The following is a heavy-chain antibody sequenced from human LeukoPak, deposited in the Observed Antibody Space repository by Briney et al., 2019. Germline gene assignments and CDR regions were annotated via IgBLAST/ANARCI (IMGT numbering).Heavy chain of an antibody. D-gene: IGHD4-17*01. Sequence: GGSLRLSCAASGFSFSSYDMHWVRQAPGKGLEWVTVISYDGSNKYYADSVKGRFTISRDNSKNTLYLQMNSLRAEDTAVYYCAKHPDGDFDYWGQGTLVTVSS. CDR3: AKHPDGDFDY. CDR2: ISYDGSNK. CDR1: GFSFSSYD. J-gene: IGHJ4*02. V-gene: IGHV3-30*18.